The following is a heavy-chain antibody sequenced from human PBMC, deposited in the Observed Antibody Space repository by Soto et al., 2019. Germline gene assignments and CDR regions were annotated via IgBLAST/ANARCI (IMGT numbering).Heavy chain of an antibody. CDR1: GFTFDDYG. V-gene: IGHV3-20*01. CDR2: INWNGGST. D-gene: IGHD3-16*02. CDR3: ARLGIAAAGGGNYDYIWGSYRRPYYYYYMDV. Sequence: GGSLRLSCAASGFTFDDYGMSWVRQAPGKGLEWVSGINWNGGSTGYADSVKGRFTISRDNAKNSLYLQMNSLRAEDTALYHCARLGIAAAGGGNYDYIWGSYRRPYYYYYMDVWGKGTTVTVSS. J-gene: IGHJ6*03.